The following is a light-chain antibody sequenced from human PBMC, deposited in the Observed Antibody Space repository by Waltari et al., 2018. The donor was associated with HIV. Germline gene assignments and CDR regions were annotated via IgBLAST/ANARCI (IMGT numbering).Light chain of an antibody. Sequence: QSALTQPASVSGSPGQSITISCTGTSNDIGSSTYVSWHQQHPGEAPKLIIHDVSDRPSGISNRFSGSKSGNTASLTISGLQTEDEADYYCSSYTSSITHVFGSGTRVTVL. V-gene: IGLV2-14*03. CDR3: SSYTSSITHV. CDR1: SNDIGSSTY. CDR2: DVS. J-gene: IGLJ1*01.